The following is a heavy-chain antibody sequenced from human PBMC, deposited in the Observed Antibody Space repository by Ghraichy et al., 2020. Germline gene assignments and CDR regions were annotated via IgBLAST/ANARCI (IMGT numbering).Heavy chain of an antibody. J-gene: IGHJ5*02. D-gene: IGHD5-24*01. CDR3: ARSRDGYNLSRFWFDP. V-gene: IGHV4-39*07. Sequence: SETLSLTCTVSGGSISSSSYYWGWIRQPPGKGLEWIGSIYYSGSTYYNPSLKSRVTISVDTSKNQFSLKLSSVTAADTAVYYCARSRDGYNLSRFWFDPWGQGTLVTVSS. CDR2: IYYSGST. CDR1: GGSISSSSYY.